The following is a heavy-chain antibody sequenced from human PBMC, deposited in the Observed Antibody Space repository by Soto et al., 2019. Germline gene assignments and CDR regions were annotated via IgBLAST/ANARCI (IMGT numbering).Heavy chain of an antibody. D-gene: IGHD6-6*01. CDR3: ARSSLAARRVWFDP. Sequence: QLQLQESGPGLVKPSETLSLTCTVSGGSISSSSYYWGWIRQPPGKGLEWIGSIYYSGSTYYNPSVKSRVTISVATSKNQFYLKLSSVTAADTAVDYCARSSLAARRVWFDPLGQGTLVTVSS. V-gene: IGHV4-39*01. J-gene: IGHJ5*02. CDR2: IYYSGST. CDR1: GGSISSSSYY.